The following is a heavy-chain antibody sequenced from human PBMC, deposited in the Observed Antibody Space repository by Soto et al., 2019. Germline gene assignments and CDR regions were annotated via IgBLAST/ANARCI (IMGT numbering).Heavy chain of an antibody. V-gene: IGHV3-23*01. CDR3: AKATYSSSDAFDI. J-gene: IGHJ3*02. CDR1: GFTFSSYA. D-gene: IGHD6-6*01. Sequence: GGSLRLSCAASGFTFSSYAMSWARQAPGKGLEWVSAISGSGGSTYYADSVKGRFTISRDNSKNTLYLQMNSLRAEDTAVYYCAKATYSSSDAFDIWGQGTMVTVSS. CDR2: ISGSGGST.